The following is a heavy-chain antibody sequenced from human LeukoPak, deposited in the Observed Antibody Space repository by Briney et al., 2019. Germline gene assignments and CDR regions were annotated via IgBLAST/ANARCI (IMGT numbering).Heavy chain of an antibody. Sequence: GGSLRLSCAASGFTVSSNYMSWVRQAPGKGLEWVSVIYSGGSTYYADSVKGRFTISRDNSKNTLYLQMNSLRAEDTAVYYCARMVYYYDSSGPYYFDYWGQGTLVTVSS. D-gene: IGHD3-22*01. CDR3: ARMVYYYDSSGPYYFDY. CDR2: IYSGGST. V-gene: IGHV3-66*01. J-gene: IGHJ4*02. CDR1: GFTVSSNY.